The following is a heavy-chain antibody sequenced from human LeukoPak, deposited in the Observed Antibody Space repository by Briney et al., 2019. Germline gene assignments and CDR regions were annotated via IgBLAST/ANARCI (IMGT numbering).Heavy chain of an antibody. Sequence: GASVKVSCKASGYTFTGYYMHWVRQAPGQGLEWKGWINPNSGGTNYAQKFQGRVTMTRDTSISTAYMELSRLRSDDTAVYYCAREGDIVVVPAAYYDSSGYYFDYWGQGTLVTVSS. V-gene: IGHV1-2*02. D-gene: IGHD2-2*01. CDR3: AREGDIVVVPAAYYDSSGYYFDY. J-gene: IGHJ4*02. CDR2: INPNSGGT. CDR1: GYTFTGYY.